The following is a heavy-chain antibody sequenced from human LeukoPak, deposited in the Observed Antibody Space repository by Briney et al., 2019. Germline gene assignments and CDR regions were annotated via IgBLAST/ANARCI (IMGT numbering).Heavy chain of an antibody. CDR3: ARGKLAAAGPCFDY. D-gene: IGHD6-13*01. V-gene: IGHV3-30*04. CDR2: ISYDGSNK. Sequence: PGGSLRLSCAASGFAFSSYAMHWVRQAPGKGLDWVAVISYDGSNKYYADSVKGRFTISRDNSKNTLYLQMNSLRAEDTAVYYCARGKLAAAGPCFDYWGQGTLVTVSS. CDR1: GFAFSSYA. J-gene: IGHJ4*02.